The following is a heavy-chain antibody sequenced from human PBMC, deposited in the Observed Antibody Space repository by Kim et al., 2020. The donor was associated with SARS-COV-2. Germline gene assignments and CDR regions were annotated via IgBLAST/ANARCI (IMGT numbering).Heavy chain of an antibody. V-gene: IGHV3-33*01. CDR1: GFTFSSYG. D-gene: IGHD6-13*01. CDR3: ARSKIAAAGTGYYYGMDV. Sequence: GGSLRLSCAASGFTFSSYGMHWVRQAPGKGLEWVAVIWYDGSNKYYADSVKGRFTISRDNSKNTLYLQMNSLRAEDTAVYYCARSKIAAAGTGYYYGMDVWGQGTTVTVSS. J-gene: IGHJ6*02. CDR2: IWYDGSNK.